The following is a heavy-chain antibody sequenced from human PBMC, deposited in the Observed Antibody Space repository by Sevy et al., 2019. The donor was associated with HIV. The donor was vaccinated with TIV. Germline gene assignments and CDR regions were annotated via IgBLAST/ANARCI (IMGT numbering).Heavy chain of an antibody. J-gene: IGHJ4*02. CDR3: AREGCTQPHDY. CDR1: GFTFAKYS. Sequence: GGFLRLSCAASGFTFAKYSMSWLRQAPGKGLEWVSTFSFGCGRINYADSVKGRFTISRDDSKNTLYLQMNSLRAEGMATYFCAREGCTQPHDYWGQGTLVTVSS. V-gene: IGHV3-23*01. CDR2: FSFGCGRI.